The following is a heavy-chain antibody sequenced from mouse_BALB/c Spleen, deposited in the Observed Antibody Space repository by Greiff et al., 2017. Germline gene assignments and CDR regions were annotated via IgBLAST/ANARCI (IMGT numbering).Heavy chain of an antibody. V-gene: IGHV1-18*01. J-gene: IGHJ2*01. D-gene: IGHD1-2*01. CDR1: GYTFTDYN. Sequence: EVQLQQSGPELVKPGASVKISCKASGYTFTDYNMDWVKQSPGQSLEWIGDINPNNGGTTYNQKFQGKATLTVDKSSSTAYMELRSLTSEDTAVYNCARYGYYGVDYWGQGTTLTVSS. CDR3: ARYGYYGVDY. CDR2: INPNNGGT.